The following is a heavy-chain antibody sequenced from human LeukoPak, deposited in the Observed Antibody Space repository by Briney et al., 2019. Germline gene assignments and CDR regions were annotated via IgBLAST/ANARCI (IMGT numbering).Heavy chain of an antibody. CDR1: GFTFSTYW. D-gene: IGHD2-2*01. CDR2: IKPDGSED. J-gene: IGHJ4*02. CDR3: AKEGGYCSSTSCPFDY. Sequence: GGSLRLSCAASGFTFSTYWMSWVRQAPGKGLEWVANIKPDGSEDYYVDSVKGRFTISRDNAKNSLFLQMNSLRAEDTAVYYCAKEGGYCSSTSCPFDYWGQGTLVTVSS. V-gene: IGHV3-7*01.